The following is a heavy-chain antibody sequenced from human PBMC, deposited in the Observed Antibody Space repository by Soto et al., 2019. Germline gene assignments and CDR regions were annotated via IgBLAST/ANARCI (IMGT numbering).Heavy chain of an antibody. D-gene: IGHD6-6*01. V-gene: IGHV3-72*01. CDR3: ARVKGIAARQAYGMDV. Sequence: EVQLVESGGGLVQPGGSLRLSCAASGFTVSDHYMDWVRQAPGKGLEWVGRTRNKANSYTTEYAASVKGRFTISRDDSKNSLYLQMNSLKTEDTAVYYCARVKGIAARQAYGMDVWGQGTTVTVSS. CDR2: TRNKANSYTT. J-gene: IGHJ6*02. CDR1: GFTVSDHY.